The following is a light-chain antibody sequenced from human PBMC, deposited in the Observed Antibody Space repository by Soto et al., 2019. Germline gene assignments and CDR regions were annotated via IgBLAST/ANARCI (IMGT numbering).Light chain of an antibody. Sequence: PATLSLSRGDRATLYXRASESVSKDFSWYPQRAGXAPRXXXDGXSSRATGSPARLSGSGSATEFTLTISSMQSEDFAVYYCQQYNNWPPTFGPGTKVDIK. CDR2: GXS. CDR1: ESVSKD. J-gene: IGKJ3*01. CDR3: QQYNNWPPT. V-gene: IGKV3-15*01.